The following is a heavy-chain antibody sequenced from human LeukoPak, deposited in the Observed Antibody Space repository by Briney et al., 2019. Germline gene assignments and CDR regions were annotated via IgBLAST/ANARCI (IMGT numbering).Heavy chain of an antibody. CDR2: IKSIPDSGTT. V-gene: IGHV3-15*01. D-gene: IGHD3-22*01. CDR3: TTAPPKKYYFDSSGYYILSAYFDS. Sequence: PGGSLRLPCAASGFSFSNAWMSWVRQAPGKGREWVGRIKSIPDSGTTDYAAPVKGRFTISRDDSKTTLYLQMNSLRTEDTAVYYCTTAPPKKYYFDSSGYYILSAYFDSWGQGTLVTVSS. J-gene: IGHJ4*02. CDR1: GFSFSNAW.